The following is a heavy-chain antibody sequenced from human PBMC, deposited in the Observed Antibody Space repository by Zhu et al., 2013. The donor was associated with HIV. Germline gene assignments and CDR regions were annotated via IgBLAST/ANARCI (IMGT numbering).Heavy chain of an antibody. D-gene: IGHD6-19*01. CDR3: ARLAPADFLRLGGTNWFDP. J-gene: IGHJ5*02. CDR2: MNPNSGNT. CDR1: GYTFTSYD. Sequence: QVQLVQSGAEVKKPGASVKVSCKASGYTFTSYDINWVRQATGQGLEWMGWMNPNSGNTGYAQKFQGRVTMTRNTSISTAYMELSSLRSEDTAVYYCARLAPADFLRLGGTNWFDPWGRGNPSVTVSS. V-gene: IGHV1-8*01.